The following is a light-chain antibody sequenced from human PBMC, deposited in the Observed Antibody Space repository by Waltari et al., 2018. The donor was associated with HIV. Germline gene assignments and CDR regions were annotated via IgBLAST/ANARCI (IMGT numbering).Light chain of an antibody. CDR3: SSYTSSSTPHVV. CDR1: SSDVGGYNY. J-gene: IGLJ2*01. Sequence: QSALTQPVSVSGSPGQSITISCTGTSSDVGGYNYVSWYQQHPGKAPKLMIYEVSNRPSGVSNRSSGSKSGNTASLTISGLQAEDEADYYCSSYTSSSTPHVVFGGGTKLTVL. V-gene: IGLV2-14*01. CDR2: EVS.